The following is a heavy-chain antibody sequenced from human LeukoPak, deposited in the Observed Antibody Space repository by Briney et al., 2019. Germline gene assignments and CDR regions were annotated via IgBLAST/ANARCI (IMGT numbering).Heavy chain of an antibody. CDR3: ATDLGFRTERQYEIDY. CDR2: MNPNSGNT. D-gene: IGHD1-1*01. Sequence: ASVKVSCKASGYTFTSYDINWVRQATGQGLEWMGWMNPNSGNTGYAQKFQGRVTMTEDTSTDTAYMELSSLRSEDTAVCYCATDLGFRTERQYEIDYWGQGTLVTVSS. V-gene: IGHV1-8*02. CDR1: GYTFTSYD. J-gene: IGHJ4*02.